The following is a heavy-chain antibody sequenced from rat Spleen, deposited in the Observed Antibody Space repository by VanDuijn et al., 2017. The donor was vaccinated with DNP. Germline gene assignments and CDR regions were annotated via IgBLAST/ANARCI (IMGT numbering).Heavy chain of an antibody. CDR2: IIYDGSRT. CDR1: GFTFSDYN. D-gene: IGHD1-1*01. V-gene: IGHV5S10*01. CDR3: TKDLQWYAMDA. Sequence: EVQLVESGGGLVQPGRSLKLSCAASGFTFSDYNMAWVRQAPKKGLEWVATIIYDGSRTYYQDSVKGRFTISRDNAENTVYLQMNSLRSEDTATYYCTKDLQWYAMDAWGQGTSVTVSS. J-gene: IGHJ4*01.